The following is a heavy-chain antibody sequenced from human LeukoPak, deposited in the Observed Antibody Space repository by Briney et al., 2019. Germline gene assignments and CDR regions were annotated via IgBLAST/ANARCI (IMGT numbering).Heavy chain of an antibody. D-gene: IGHD5-18*01. CDR2: ISSSSSYI. Sequence: GGSLRLSCAASGFTFSRYSMNWVRQAPGKGLEWVSSISSSSSYIYYAYSVKGRFTISRDNAKDSLYLQMNSLRAEDTAVYYCARGENNYGYYYFDYWGQGTLVTVSS. CDR3: ARGENNYGYYYFDY. J-gene: IGHJ4*02. CDR1: GFTFSRYS. V-gene: IGHV3-21*01.